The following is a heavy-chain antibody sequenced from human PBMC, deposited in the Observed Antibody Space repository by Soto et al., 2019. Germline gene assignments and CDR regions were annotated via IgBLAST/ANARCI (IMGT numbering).Heavy chain of an antibody. J-gene: IGHJ4*02. CDR3: ARYCSSSSCYGVFDY. CDR1: GGSFSGYY. Sequence: QVQLQQWGAGLLKPSETLSLTCAVYGGSFSGYYWSWIRQPPGKGLEWIGEIHHSGSTNYNPSLKSRDTISEDTPKNQFSLMLRSVTDADTAVYYCARYCSSSSCYGVFDYWGQGTLVTVSS. D-gene: IGHD2-2*01. V-gene: IGHV4-34*01. CDR2: IHHSGST.